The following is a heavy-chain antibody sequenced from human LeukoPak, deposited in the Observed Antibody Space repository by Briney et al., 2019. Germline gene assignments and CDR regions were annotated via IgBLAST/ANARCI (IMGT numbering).Heavy chain of an antibody. Sequence: GGSLRLSCAASASGVSFSSHSMNWVRQAPGKGLEWFSYIHSSSNYIFYAASVKGRFTVSRDNVRNSLYLQMNSLRAEDTAMYYCAREYNSRATFDYWGQGTLVTVSP. CDR2: IHSSSNYI. D-gene: IGHD1-20*01. CDR3: AREYNSRATFDY. V-gene: IGHV3-21*05. J-gene: IGHJ4*02. CDR1: ASGVSFSSHS.